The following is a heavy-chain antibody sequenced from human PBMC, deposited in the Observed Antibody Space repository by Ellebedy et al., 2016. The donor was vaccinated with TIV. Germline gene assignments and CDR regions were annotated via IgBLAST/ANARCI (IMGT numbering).Heavy chain of an antibody. CDR1: GFTFSSYT. J-gene: IGHJ4*02. CDR2: VRGSDNTT. D-gene: IGHD5-18*01. CDR3: APHSDGYSYGFDY. Sequence: GESLKISCAASGFTFSSYTMNWVRQAPGKGLEWVAAVRGSDNTTFYADSVRGRFTISRDNSNNALYLQMSSLRAEDTAVYYCAPHSDGYSYGFDYWGQGTLVTVSS. V-gene: IGHV3-23*01.